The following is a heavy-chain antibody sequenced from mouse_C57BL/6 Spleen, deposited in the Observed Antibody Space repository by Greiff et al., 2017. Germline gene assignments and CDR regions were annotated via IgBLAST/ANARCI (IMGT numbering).Heavy chain of an antibody. V-gene: IGHV7-3*01. CDR1: GFTFTDYY. J-gene: IGHJ2*01. D-gene: IGHD1-1*01. CDR2: IRNKANGYTT. CDR3: ARSYYGSSYDY. Sequence: VQLQQSGGGLVQPGGSLSLSCAASGFTFTDYYMSWVRQPPGKALEWLGFIRNKANGYTTEYSASVKGRFTISRDNSQSILYLQMNALRAEDSATYYCARSYYGSSYDYWGQGTTLTVSS.